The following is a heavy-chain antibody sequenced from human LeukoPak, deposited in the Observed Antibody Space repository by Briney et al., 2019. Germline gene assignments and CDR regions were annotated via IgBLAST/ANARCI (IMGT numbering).Heavy chain of an antibody. J-gene: IGHJ6*02. D-gene: IGHD3-10*01. Sequence: PSETLSLTCTVSGGSISSYYWSWIRQPPGKGLEWIGYTYYSGSTNYNPSLKSRVTISVDTSKNQFSLKLSSVTAADTAVYYCARDRNYYGSGRPYYYYGMDVWGQGTTVTVSS. CDR2: TYYSGST. CDR3: ARDRNYYGSGRPYYYYGMDV. V-gene: IGHV4-59*01. CDR1: GGSISSYY.